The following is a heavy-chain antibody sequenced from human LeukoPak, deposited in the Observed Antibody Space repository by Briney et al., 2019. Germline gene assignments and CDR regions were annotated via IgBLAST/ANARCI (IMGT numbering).Heavy chain of an antibody. Sequence: PSETLSLTCAVYNGSFSNFYWSWIRQAPGKGLEWIGEINHGGDTNYNPSLKSRVTISVDTSKNQFSLKLTSMTAADTAVYYCARPRRYDFWSGYSDWGHGILVTVSS. CDR3: ARPRRYDFWSGYSD. V-gene: IGHV4-34*01. CDR1: NGSFSNFY. CDR2: INHGGDT. D-gene: IGHD3-3*01. J-gene: IGHJ4*01.